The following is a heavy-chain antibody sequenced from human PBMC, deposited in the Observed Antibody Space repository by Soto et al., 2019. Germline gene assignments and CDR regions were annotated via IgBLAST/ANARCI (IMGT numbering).Heavy chain of an antibody. D-gene: IGHD3-16*01. Sequence: QVQLVESGGGVVQPGRSLRLSCAASGFTFSNYGMHWVRQAPGKGLEWVAVIWYDGSNKNYADSVKGRFTISRDNSKNTLYLQMNSLRAEDTAVYYCARDSRGGGNFDYWGQGTLVTVSS. CDR3: ARDSRGGGNFDY. V-gene: IGHV3-33*01. J-gene: IGHJ4*02. CDR1: GFTFSNYG. CDR2: IWYDGSNK.